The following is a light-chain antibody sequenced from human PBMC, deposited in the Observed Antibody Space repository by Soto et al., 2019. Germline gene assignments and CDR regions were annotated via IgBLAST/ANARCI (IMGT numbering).Light chain of an antibody. Sequence: QYVLAQPAGVSGSAGQSITISCTGTSSDVGGYNYVSWYQQHPGKAPKLMIYEVSNRPSGVSNRFSGSKSGNTASLTISGLQAEDEADYYCSSYTSSSTLVFGTGTKVTVL. CDR2: EVS. V-gene: IGLV2-14*01. CDR1: SSDVGGYNY. J-gene: IGLJ1*01. CDR3: SSYTSSSTLV.